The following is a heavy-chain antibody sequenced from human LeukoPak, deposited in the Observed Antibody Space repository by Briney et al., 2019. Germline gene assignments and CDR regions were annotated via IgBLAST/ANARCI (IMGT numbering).Heavy chain of an antibody. D-gene: IGHD3-22*01. V-gene: IGHV1-69*05. Sequence: ASVKVSCKASGGTFSSYTISWVRQAPGQGLEWMGRIIPIFGTANYAQKFQGRVTITTDESTSTAYMELSSLRSEDTAVYYCAREYYYDSSAFGYWGQGTLVTVSS. CDR3: AREYYYDSSAFGY. J-gene: IGHJ4*02. CDR2: IIPIFGTA. CDR1: GGTFSSYT.